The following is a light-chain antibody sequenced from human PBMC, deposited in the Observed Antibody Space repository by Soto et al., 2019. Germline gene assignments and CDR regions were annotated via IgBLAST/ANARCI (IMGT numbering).Light chain of an antibody. CDR2: HAS. Sequence: DIQMTQSPSSLSASVGDRVTISCRASQSVDRHLHWYQQRPGKAPNLLISHASTLQSGVPSRFSGSGSGTDFTLTISNLQRDDFASYYCQQSHITQYSFGQGTTLEIK. J-gene: IGKJ2*03. V-gene: IGKV1-39*01. CDR3: QQSHITQYS. CDR1: QSVDRH.